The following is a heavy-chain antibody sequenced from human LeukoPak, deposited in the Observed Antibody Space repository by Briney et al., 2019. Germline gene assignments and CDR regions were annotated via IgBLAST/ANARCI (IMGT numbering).Heavy chain of an antibody. D-gene: IGHD2-15*01. CDR2: IYTSGST. Sequence: SETLSLTCTVSGYSISSGYYWSWIRQPAGKGLEWIGRIYTSGSTNYNPSLKSRVTMSVDTSKNQFSLKLSSVTAADTAVYYCARVYCSGGSCSALDYWGQGTLVTVSS. CDR1: GYSISSGYY. J-gene: IGHJ4*02. CDR3: ARVYCSGGSCSALDY. V-gene: IGHV4-4*07.